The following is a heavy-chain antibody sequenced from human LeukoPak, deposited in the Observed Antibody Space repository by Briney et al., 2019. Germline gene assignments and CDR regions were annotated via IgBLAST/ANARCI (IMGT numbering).Heavy chain of an antibody. V-gene: IGHV3-66*02. CDR3: ARDVTTYYYDSSGYYYHDY. J-gene: IGHJ4*02. D-gene: IGHD3-22*01. Sequence: GGSLRRSCAPSGFTVSSNYMSWVRQAPGKGLQWVSVIYSGGSTYYADSVKGRFTISRDNSKNTLYLQMNSLRAVDTAVYYCARDVTTYYYDSSGYYYHDYWGQGTLVTVSS. CDR2: IYSGGST. CDR1: GFTVSSNY.